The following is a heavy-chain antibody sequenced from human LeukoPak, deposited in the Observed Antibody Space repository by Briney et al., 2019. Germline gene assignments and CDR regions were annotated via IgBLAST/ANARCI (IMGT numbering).Heavy chain of an antibody. CDR2: INHSGST. V-gene: IGHV4-34*01. D-gene: IGHD3-10*01. CDR3: ARSSDGSGYYGMDV. J-gene: IGHJ6*02. CDR1: GGSFSGYY. Sequence: SETLSLTCAVYGGSFSGYYWSWIRQPPGKGLEWIGEINHSGSTNYNPSLKSRVTISVDTSKNQFSLKLSSVTAADTAVYYCARSSDGSGYYGMDVWGQGTTVTVSS.